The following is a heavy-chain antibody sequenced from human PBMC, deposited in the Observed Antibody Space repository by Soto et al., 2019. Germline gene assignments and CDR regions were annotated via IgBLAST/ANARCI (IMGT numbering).Heavy chain of an antibody. D-gene: IGHD3-3*01. CDR2: IYSGGTT. V-gene: IGHV3-53*02. Sequence: EEQLVETGGGLIQPGGSLRLSCAVSGFTVIRDYMNWVRQAPGKGLEWVSVIYSGGTTYHADSVKGRFTISSDNSGNTLFLQMNSLRDEETAMSYCARSTEWNAFDLWVQGTMVTVSS. J-gene: IGHJ3*01. CDR1: GFTVIRDY. CDR3: ARSTEWNAFDL.